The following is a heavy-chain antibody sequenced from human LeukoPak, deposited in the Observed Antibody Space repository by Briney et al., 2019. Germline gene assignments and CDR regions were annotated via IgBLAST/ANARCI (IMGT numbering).Heavy chain of an antibody. V-gene: IGHV3-33*08. CDR2: IWYDGSNK. Sequence: GGSLRLSCAASGFTFSNYDMNWVRQAPGKGLEWVAVIWYDGSNKYYADSVKGRFTISRDNSKNTLYLQMNSLRAEDTAVYYCARDLSGMTVAGANIRGQGTMVTVSS. D-gene: IGHD1-26*01. CDR1: GFTFSNYD. CDR3: ARDLSGMTVAGANI. J-gene: IGHJ3*02.